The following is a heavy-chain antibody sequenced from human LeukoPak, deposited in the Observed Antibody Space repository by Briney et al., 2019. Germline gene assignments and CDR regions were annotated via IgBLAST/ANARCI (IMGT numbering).Heavy chain of an antibody. V-gene: IGHV4-59*01. D-gene: IGHD3-3*01. CDR2: IYYSGST. J-gene: IGHJ5*02. CDR1: GGSISSYY. CDR3: ARGPPYYDFWSGYINWFDP. Sequence: KPSETLSLTCTVSGGSISSYYWSWIRQPPGKGLEWIGYIYYSGSTNYNPSLKGRVTISVDTSKNQFSLKLSSVTAADTAVYYCARGPPYYDFWSGYINWFDPWGQGTLVTVSS.